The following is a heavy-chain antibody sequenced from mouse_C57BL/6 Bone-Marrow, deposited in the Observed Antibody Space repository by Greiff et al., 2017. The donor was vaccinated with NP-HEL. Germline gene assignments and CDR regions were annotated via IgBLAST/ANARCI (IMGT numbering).Heavy chain of an antibody. Sequence: VQLKESGPELVKPGASVKISCKASGYSFTDYNMNWVKQSNGKSLEWIGVINPNYGTTSYNQKFKGKATLTVDQSSSTAYMQLNSLTSEDSAVYYCARAYGSLRLAWFAYWGQGTLVTVSA. J-gene: IGHJ3*01. V-gene: IGHV1-39*01. CDR1: GYSFTDYN. D-gene: IGHD1-1*01. CDR2: INPNYGTT. CDR3: ARAYGSLRLAWFAY.